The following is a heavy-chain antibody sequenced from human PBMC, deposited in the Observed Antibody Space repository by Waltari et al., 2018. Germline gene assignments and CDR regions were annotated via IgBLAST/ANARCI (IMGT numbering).Heavy chain of an antibody. D-gene: IGHD2-21*01. V-gene: IGHV3-53*01. J-gene: IGHJ6*02. CDR3: ARGYCGGDCYSLYYYGMDV. Sequence: EVQLVESGGGLIQPGGSLRLSCAASGFTVSSNYMSWVRQAPGKGLEWVSVIYSGGSTYYADSVKGRFTISRDNSKNTLYLQMNSLRAEDTAVYYCARGYCGGDCYSLYYYGMDVWGQGTTVTVSS. CDR1: GFTVSSNY. CDR2: IYSGGST.